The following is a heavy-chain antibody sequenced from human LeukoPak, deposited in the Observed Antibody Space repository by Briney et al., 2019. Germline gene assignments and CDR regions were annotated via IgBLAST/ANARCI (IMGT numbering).Heavy chain of an antibody. CDR1: GYTFTGYY. J-gene: IGHJ4*02. V-gene: IGHV1-2*02. CDR2: INPNSGGT. D-gene: IGHD3-3*01. Sequence: ASVKVSCKASGYTFTGYYIHWVRQAPGQGLEWMGWINPNSGGTNYAQKFQGRVTMTRDTSISTAYMELSRLRSDDTAVYYCARTYDFWSGYYYSDYWGQGTLVTVSS. CDR3: ARTYDFWSGYYYSDY.